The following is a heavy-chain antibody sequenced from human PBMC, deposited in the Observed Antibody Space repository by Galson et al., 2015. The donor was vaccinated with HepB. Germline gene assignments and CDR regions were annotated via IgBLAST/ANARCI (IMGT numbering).Heavy chain of an antibody. Sequence: SLRLSCAAAGFPFGDYYMSWFRQAPGKGLEWISYISDTGDTIYYADSVRGRFTISRDNTENSLYLQMNSLGVDDTAVYYCAGRVGLNYWGQGTLVTVSS. J-gene: IGHJ4*02. CDR1: GFPFGDYY. CDR3: AGRVGLNY. V-gene: IGHV3-11*01. D-gene: IGHD2-2*03. CDR2: ISDTGDTI.